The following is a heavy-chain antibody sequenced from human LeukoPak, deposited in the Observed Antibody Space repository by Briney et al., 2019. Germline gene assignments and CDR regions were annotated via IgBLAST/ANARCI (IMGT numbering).Heavy chain of an antibody. Sequence: ASVKVSCKASGGTFSSYTISWVRQAPGQGLEWMGRIIPILGIANYAQKFQGRVTITADKSTSAAYMELSSLRSEDTAVYYCARDVGRELGDYWGQGTLVTVSS. CDR3: ARDVGRELGDY. CDR1: GGTFSSYT. D-gene: IGHD7-27*01. J-gene: IGHJ4*02. V-gene: IGHV1-69*04. CDR2: IIPILGIA.